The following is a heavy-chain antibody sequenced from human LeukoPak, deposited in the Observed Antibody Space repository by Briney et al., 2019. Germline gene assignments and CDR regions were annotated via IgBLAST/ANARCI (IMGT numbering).Heavy chain of an antibody. CDR3: ARTIVVVPATIISYYFDY. V-gene: IGHV4-31*03. Sequence: SETLSLTCTVSGGSISSGGSSWSWIRQHPGKGLEWIGYIYYSGSTYYNPSLKSRISISVDTSQHQFSLKLSSVTAADTAVYYCARTIVVVPATIISYYFDYWGQGTLVTVSS. D-gene: IGHD2-2*02. CDR1: GGSISSGGSS. J-gene: IGHJ4*02. CDR2: IYYSGST.